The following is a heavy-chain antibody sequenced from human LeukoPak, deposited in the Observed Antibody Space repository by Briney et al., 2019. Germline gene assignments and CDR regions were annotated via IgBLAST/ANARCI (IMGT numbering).Heavy chain of an antibody. Sequence: GGSLRLSCAASGFTFSSYGMSWVRQAPGKGLEWVSAISGSGGSTYYADSVKGRFTISRDNSKNTLYLQMNSLKASDTAIYYCARRSVPEKTSPSTFDIWGQGTMVTVSS. CDR1: GFTFSSYG. CDR3: ARRSVPEKTSPSTFDI. CDR2: ISGSGGST. D-gene: IGHD4-11*01. V-gene: IGHV3-23*01. J-gene: IGHJ3*02.